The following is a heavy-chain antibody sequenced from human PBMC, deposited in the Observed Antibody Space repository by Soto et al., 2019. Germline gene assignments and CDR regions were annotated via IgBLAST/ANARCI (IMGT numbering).Heavy chain of an antibody. V-gene: IGHV1-69*01. CDR1: GGTFSSYA. Sequence: QVQLVQSGAEVKKPGSSVKVSCKASGGTFSSYAISWVRQAPGQGLEWMGGIIPIFGTANYAQKFQGRVTITADESTSKAYMELSSLRSEDTAVYYCARARIAARWYYFDYWGQGTLVTVSS. CDR2: IIPIFGTA. D-gene: IGHD6-6*01. CDR3: ARARIAARWYYFDY. J-gene: IGHJ4*02.